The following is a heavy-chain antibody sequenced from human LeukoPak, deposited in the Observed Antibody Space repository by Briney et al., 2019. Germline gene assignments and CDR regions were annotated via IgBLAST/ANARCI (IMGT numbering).Heavy chain of an antibody. V-gene: IGHV3-7*01. D-gene: IGHD2-21*02. J-gene: IGHJ4*02. CDR3: ATDRDNSDWQKRFDS. Sequence: GGSLRLSCAASGFTFSTYWMNWYRQTPGKGLEWVGNINQDASEINYVDSVRGRFTISRDNAKNSLHLQMNSLRAEDTAVYYCATDRDNSDWQKRFDSWGQGTLVTVSS. CDR2: INQDASEI. CDR1: GFTFSTYW.